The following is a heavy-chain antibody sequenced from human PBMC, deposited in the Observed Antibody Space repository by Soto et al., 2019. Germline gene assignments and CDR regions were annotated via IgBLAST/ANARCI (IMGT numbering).Heavy chain of an antibody. V-gene: IGHV1-69*06. CDR3: ARYDYGAKGDH. CDR1: GGTFSSYA. Sequence: QVQLVQSGAEVKKPGSSVKVSCKASGGTFSSYAISWVRQAPGQGLEWMGGIIPIFSTANYAQKFPGRVTLSADKDTSPAYVELSSVRSEHTAVYYCARYDYGAKGDHWGQGPLVHVSS. J-gene: IGHJ5*02. CDR2: IIPIFSTA. D-gene: IGHD4-17*01.